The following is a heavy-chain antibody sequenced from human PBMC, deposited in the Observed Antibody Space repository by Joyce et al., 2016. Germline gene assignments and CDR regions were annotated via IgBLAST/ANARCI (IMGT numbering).Heavy chain of an antibody. Sequence: EVQVAEYGGGLVKPGGSLRLSCAASGFTFTVAWMTWVRQAPGKGLEGVGRIKSKTSGETTEYAAPVKGRFTISRDDSKNTVSLQMNGLRTEDTAVYFCAADVAEVGFGELDHWGQGTLVTVSS. CDR1: GFTFTVAW. CDR2: IKSKTSGETT. CDR3: AADVAEVGFGELDH. V-gene: IGHV3-15*01. D-gene: IGHD3-10*01. J-gene: IGHJ4*02.